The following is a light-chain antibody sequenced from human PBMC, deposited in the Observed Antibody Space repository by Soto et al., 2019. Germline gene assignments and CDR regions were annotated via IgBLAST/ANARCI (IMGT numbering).Light chain of an antibody. CDR3: QVWDSRRDHYV. V-gene: IGLV3-21*04. Sequence: SYELTQPPSVSVAPGKTARITCGGNNIGSKSVHWYQQKPGQAPVLVIYDYSDRPSGIPERFSGSNSGNTATLTISSVEDGDEADYYCQVWDSRRDHYVFGTGTTLPVL. CDR2: DYS. J-gene: IGLJ1*01. CDR1: NIGSKS.